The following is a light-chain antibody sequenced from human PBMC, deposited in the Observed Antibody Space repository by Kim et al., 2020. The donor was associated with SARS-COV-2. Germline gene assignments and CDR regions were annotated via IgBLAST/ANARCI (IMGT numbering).Light chain of an antibody. CDR1: NIEKRN. Sequence: SVALGQTARMTGGGDNIEKRNVHWYQQRPGQAPILVIYRDSKRPSGIPERVSGSNSGNTATLTISRVQAGDEADYYCQVWDGRAVVFGGGTKLAVL. V-gene: IGLV3-9*01. J-gene: IGLJ2*01. CDR2: RDS. CDR3: QVWDGRAVV.